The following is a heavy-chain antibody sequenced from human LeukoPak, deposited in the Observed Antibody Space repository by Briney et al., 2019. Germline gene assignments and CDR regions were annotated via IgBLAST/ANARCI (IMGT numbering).Heavy chain of an antibody. Sequence: ASVKVSCKASGYTFTGYYMHWVRQAPGQGLEWMGWINPNSGGTLCAQKFQGRVTMTRDTSISTAYMELSRLRSDDTAVYYCARWSQSKLLLGFDPWGQGTLVTVSS. CDR2: INPNSGGT. J-gene: IGHJ5*02. D-gene: IGHD2-2*01. CDR3: ARWSQSKLLLGFDP. V-gene: IGHV1-2*02. CDR1: GYTFTGYY.